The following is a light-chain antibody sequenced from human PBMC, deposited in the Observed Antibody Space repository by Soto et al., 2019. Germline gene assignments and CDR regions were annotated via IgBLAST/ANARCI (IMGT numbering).Light chain of an antibody. V-gene: IGKV1-8*01. CDR2: AAS. CDR1: QGISSY. J-gene: IGKJ1*01. Sequence: AIRMTQSPSSLSASTGDRSTITCRASQGISSYLAWYQQKPGKAPKLLIYAASTLQSGVPSRFSGSGSGTDFTLTISCLQSEDFATYYCQKYYSYPRTVGQGTKVDIK. CDR3: QKYYSYPRT.